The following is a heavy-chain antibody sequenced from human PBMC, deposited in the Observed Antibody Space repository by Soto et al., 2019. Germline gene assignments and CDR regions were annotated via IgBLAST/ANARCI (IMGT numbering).Heavy chain of an antibody. CDR2: IYHSGST. CDR3: ARSPDSSGYYPRRYYYGMDV. D-gene: IGHD3-22*01. V-gene: IGHV4-4*02. CDR1: GCSIISSNW. J-gene: IGHJ6*02. Sequence: SETLSLTCAVSGCSIISSNWWSWVRQPPGKGLEWIGEIYHSGSTNYNPSLKSRVTMSVDKSKNQFSLKLSSVTAADTAVYYCARSPDSSGYYPRRYYYGMDVWGQGTTVTVSS.